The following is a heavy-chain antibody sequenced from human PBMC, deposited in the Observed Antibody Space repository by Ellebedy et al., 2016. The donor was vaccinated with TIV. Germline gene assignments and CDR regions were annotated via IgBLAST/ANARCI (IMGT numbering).Heavy chain of an antibody. CDR1: GFTFSSYG. V-gene: IGHV3-33*01. D-gene: IGHD6-13*01. CDR3: ARDGYSSSWFDYYYYGMDV. J-gene: IGHJ6*02. CDR2: IWYDGSNK. Sequence: GESLKISCAASGFTFSSYGMHWVRQAPGKGLEWVAVIWYDGSNKYYADSVKGRFTISRDNSKNTLYLQMNSLRAEDTAVYYCARDGYSSSWFDYYYYGMDVWGQGTTVTVSS.